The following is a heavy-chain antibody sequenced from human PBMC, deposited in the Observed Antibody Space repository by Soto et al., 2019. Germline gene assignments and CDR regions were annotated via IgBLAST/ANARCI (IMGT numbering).Heavy chain of an antibody. Sequence: PGGSLRLSCAASGFTSSSYAMSWVRQAPGKGLEWVSAISGSGSNTYYADSVKGRFTISRDNSKNTLFLQMNSLRAEDTAVYYCARRLDYDILTGTIDYWGQGTLVTVSS. CDR3: ARRLDYDILTGTIDY. J-gene: IGHJ4*02. V-gene: IGHV3-23*01. CDR2: ISGSGSNT. CDR1: GFTSSSYA. D-gene: IGHD3-9*01.